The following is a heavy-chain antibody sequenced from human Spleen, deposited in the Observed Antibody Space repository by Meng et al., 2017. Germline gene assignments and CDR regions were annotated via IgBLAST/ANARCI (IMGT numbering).Heavy chain of an antibody. CDR1: GYTFTDYY. V-gene: IGHV1-69-2*01. CDR2: VDPEDGET. J-gene: IGHJ4*02. D-gene: IGHD6-13*01. Sequence: EVQLVQSGAEVKKPGATVKISCKVSGYTFTDYYMHWVQQAPGKGLEWMGLVDPEDGETIYAEKFQGRVTITADTSTDTAYMELSSLRSEDTAVYYCARDEDISAAGKLFGDYWGQGTLVTVAS. CDR3: ARDEDISAAGKLFGDY.